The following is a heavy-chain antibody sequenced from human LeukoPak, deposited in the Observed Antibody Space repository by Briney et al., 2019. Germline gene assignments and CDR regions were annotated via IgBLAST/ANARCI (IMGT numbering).Heavy chain of an antibody. J-gene: IGHJ4*02. Sequence: ASVKVSCKASGYTFSSYYMHWVRQPPGQGLEWMGIINPSGGSTTYAQKFQGRVTVTIDTSTSTGYMELSSLSSRHTAVSYCARQSVRPGASPLFDYWGQGTLVTVSS. CDR2: INPSGGST. V-gene: IGHV1-46*01. CDR3: ARQSVRPGASPLFDY. D-gene: IGHD1-14*01. CDR1: GYTFSSYY.